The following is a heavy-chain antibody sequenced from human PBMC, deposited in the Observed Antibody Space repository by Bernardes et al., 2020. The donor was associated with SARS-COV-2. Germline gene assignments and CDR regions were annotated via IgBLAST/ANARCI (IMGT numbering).Heavy chain of an antibody. CDR2: INPNSGGP. CDR1: EYSFTDFY. Sequence: ASVKVSCKASEYSFTDFYIHWVRQAPGQGLEGMGRINPNSGGPKYAQKFQGRVTMTRDTSISTAYMELTRLTSDDTAVYFCARGNWVEYYDLTGNLDLWGQGTLVTVSS. D-gene: IGHD3-3*01. CDR3: ARGNWVEYYDLTGNLDL. V-gene: IGHV1-2*02. J-gene: IGHJ5*02.